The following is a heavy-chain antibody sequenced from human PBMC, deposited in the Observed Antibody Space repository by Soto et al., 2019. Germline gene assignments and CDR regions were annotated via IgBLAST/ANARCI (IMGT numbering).Heavy chain of an antibody. D-gene: IGHD1-26*01. Sequence: PSETLSLTCAVYGWSFSGYYWSWIRQPPGKGLEWIASVNHSGSTNYNSSLKSRVSISVDTYKNQFSLKVTSVTAADTAVYYCASRRGWELLDYWGQGTLVTVSS. J-gene: IGHJ4*02. CDR2: VNHSGST. V-gene: IGHV4-34*01. CDR1: GWSFSGYY. CDR3: ASRRGWELLDY.